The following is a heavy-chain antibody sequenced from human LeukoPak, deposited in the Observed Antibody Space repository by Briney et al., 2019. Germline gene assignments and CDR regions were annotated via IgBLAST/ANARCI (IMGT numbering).Heavy chain of an antibody. D-gene: IGHD3-3*01. V-gene: IGHV3-21*04. J-gene: IGHJ4*02. Sequence: GGSLRLSCAASGFTFSSYSMNWVRQAPGKGLEWVSSISSSSSYIYYADSVKGRFTISRDNAKNSLYLQMNSLRAEDTAVYYCARAFITIFGVVISFFDYWGQGTLVTVSS. CDR3: ARAFITIFGVVISFFDY. CDR2: ISSSSSYI. CDR1: GFTFSSYS.